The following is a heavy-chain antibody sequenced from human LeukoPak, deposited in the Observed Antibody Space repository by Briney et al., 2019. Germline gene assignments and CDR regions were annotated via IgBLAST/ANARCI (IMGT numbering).Heavy chain of an antibody. Sequence: GGSLRLSCAASGFTFSSYAMHWVRQAPGKGLEYVSAISSNGGSTYYANSVKGRFTISRDNSKNTLYLQMGSLRAENMAVYYCARDLSSSGWYVPGYWGRGTLVTVSS. CDR1: GFTFSSYA. CDR2: ISSNGGST. J-gene: IGHJ4*02. D-gene: IGHD6-19*01. V-gene: IGHV3-64*01. CDR3: ARDLSSSGWYVPGY.